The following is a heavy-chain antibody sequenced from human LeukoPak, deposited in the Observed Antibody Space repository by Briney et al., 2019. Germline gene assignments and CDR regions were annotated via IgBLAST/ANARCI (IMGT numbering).Heavy chain of an antibody. CDR1: GHTFTSYA. J-gene: IGHJ4*02. V-gene: IGHV1-3*01. Sequence: ASVKVSCKASGHTFTSYAMHWVRQAPGQRLEWMGWINAGNGNTKYSQKFQGRDTITRDTSASTAYMELSSLRSEDTAVYYCARAGGSCSSTSCYALFDYWGQGTLVTVSS. CDR3: ARAGGSCSSTSCYALFDY. D-gene: IGHD2-2*01. CDR2: INAGNGNT.